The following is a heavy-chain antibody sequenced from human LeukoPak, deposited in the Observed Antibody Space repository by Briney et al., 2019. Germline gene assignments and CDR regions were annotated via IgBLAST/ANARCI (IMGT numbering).Heavy chain of an antibody. CDR1: GGSISSGDDY. D-gene: IGHD4-11*01. V-gene: IGHV4-30-4*08. J-gene: IGHJ4*02. Sequence: PSQTLSLTCTVSGGSISSGDDYWSWIRQPPGKGLEWIGYIYYSGSTYYNPSLKSRVTISVDTSKNQFSLKLSSVTAADTAVYYCARADYSSPLGYFDYWGQGTLVTVSS. CDR2: IYYSGST. CDR3: ARADYSSPLGYFDY.